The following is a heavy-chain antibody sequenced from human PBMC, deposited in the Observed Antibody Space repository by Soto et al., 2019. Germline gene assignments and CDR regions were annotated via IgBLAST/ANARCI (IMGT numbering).Heavy chain of an antibody. CDR2: IYYSGST. CDR1: GGSISRGGYY. D-gene: IGHD4-17*01. Sequence: SETLSLTCTVSGGSISRGGYYLSWIRQHPGKGLEWIGYIYYSGSTYYNPSLKSRVTISVDTSKNQFSLKLSSVTAADTTVYYCARSSQSTVTPFAYWGQGTLVT. J-gene: IGHJ4*02. CDR3: ARSSQSTVTPFAY. V-gene: IGHV4-31*03.